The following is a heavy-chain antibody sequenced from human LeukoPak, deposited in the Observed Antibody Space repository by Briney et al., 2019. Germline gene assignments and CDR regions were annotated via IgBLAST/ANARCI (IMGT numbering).Heavy chain of an antibody. D-gene: IGHD6-19*01. Sequence: GGSLRLSCAASGFTVSSNYMSLVRQAPGKGLEWVSVIYSGGSTYYADSVKGRFTISRDNSKNTLYLQMNSLRAEDTAVYYCARDGSGWYYFDYWGQGTLVTVSS. J-gene: IGHJ4*02. V-gene: IGHV3-66*01. CDR1: GFTVSSNY. CDR3: ARDGSGWYYFDY. CDR2: IYSGGST.